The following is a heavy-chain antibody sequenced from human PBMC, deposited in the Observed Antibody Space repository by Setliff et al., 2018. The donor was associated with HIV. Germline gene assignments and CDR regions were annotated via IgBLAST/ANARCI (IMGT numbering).Heavy chain of an antibody. V-gene: IGHV4-59*08. CDR1: GDSISTDY. J-gene: IGHJ4*02. Sequence: ETLSLTCTVSGDSISTDYWTWIRQPPGKGLEWIGYIYNSASTSYNPSLKSRVTISVDTSKNQFSLKLSSVTAADTAVYYCARHSPSDYWGQGALVTVSS. CDR3: ARHSPSDY. CDR2: IYNSAST.